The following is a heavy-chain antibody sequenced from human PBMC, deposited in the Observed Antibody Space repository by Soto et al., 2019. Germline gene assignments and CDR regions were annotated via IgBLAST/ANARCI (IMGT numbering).Heavy chain of an antibody. D-gene: IGHD2-2*01. CDR1: GGSISSYY. CDR2: IYYSGST. V-gene: IGHV4-59*01. Sequence: PSETLSLSCTVSGGSISSYYWSWIRKPPGKGLEWIGYIYYSGSTNYNPSLKSRVTISVDTSKNQFSLKLSSVTAADTAVYYCARGELGYCSSTSCFPGWFDPWGQGTLVTVSS. CDR3: ARGELGYCSSTSCFPGWFDP. J-gene: IGHJ5*02.